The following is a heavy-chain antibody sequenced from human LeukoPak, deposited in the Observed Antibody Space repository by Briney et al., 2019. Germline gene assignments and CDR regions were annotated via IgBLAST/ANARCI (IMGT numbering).Heavy chain of an antibody. CDR2: IYYSGST. D-gene: IGHD6-13*01. Sequence: SETLSLTCTVSGGSISSYYWSWIRQPPGKGLEWVGYIYYSGSTNYNPSLKSRVTISVDTSKNQFSLKLSSVTAADTAVYYCARAIGEQQLVVDYWGQGTLVTVSS. CDR3: ARAIGEQQLVVDY. CDR1: GGSISSYY. V-gene: IGHV4-59*01. J-gene: IGHJ4*02.